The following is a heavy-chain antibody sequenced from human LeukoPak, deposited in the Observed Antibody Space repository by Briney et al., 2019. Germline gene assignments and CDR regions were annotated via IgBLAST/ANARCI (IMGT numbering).Heavy chain of an antibody. CDR1: GGSISTSSY. CDR2: IYYSGNT. CDR3: ARRSRETIDWSFDY. J-gene: IGHJ4*02. Sequence: PSETLSLTCSVSGGSISTSSYWGWIRQPPEQGLEWIVTIYYSGNTYYNPSLKSRVAISVDASKNQFSLKLSSVTAADTAVYYCARRSRETIDWSFDYWGQGTLVTVSS. V-gene: IGHV4-39*01. D-gene: IGHD3-9*01.